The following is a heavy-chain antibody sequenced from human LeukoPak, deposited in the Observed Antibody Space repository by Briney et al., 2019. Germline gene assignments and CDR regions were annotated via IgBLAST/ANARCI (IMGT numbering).Heavy chain of an antibody. V-gene: IGHV5-51*01. CDR3: ARQGLYSYYGMGV. CDR1: GYSFTSYW. Sequence: GESLKISCKGSGYSFTSYWIGWVRQMPGKGLERMGIICPGDSDTRYSPSFQGQVTISAEKSISTAYLQWSSLKASDTAMYYCARQGLYSYYGMGVWGQGTTVTVSS. J-gene: IGHJ6*02. CDR2: ICPGDSDT.